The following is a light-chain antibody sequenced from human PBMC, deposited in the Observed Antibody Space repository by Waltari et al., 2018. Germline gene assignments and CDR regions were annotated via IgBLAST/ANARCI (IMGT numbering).Light chain of an antibody. CDR3: QQRSSWPLT. J-gene: IGKJ4*01. Sequence: EIVLTQSPATLSLSSGDRATLSCRASQSVSSSLAWYQQRPGQAPRLLIYDASNRATGIPARFSGSGSGTDFTLTISSLEPEDFAVYYCQQRSSWPLTFGGGTK. CDR1: QSVSSS. V-gene: IGKV3-11*01. CDR2: DAS.